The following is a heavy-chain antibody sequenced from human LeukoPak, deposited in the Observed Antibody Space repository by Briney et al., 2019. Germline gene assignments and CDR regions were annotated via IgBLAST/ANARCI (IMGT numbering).Heavy chain of an antibody. CDR3: ASGATYCSSTSCSLQDYFDY. V-gene: IGHV1-18*01. CDR2: ISAYNGNT. D-gene: IGHD2-2*01. J-gene: IGHJ4*02. CDR1: GYTFTSYG. Sequence: ASVKVSCKASGYTFTSYGISWVRQAPRQGLEWMGWISAYNGNTNYAQKLQGRVTMTTDTSTSTAYMELRSLRSDDTAVYYCASGATYCSSTSCSLQDYFDYWGQGTLVTVSS.